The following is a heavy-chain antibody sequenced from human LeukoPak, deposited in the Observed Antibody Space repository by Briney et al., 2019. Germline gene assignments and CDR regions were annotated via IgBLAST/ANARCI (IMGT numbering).Heavy chain of an antibody. D-gene: IGHD3-22*01. CDR3: ARGAYYYDSSGLYYYYYYMDV. CDR2: IYTSGST. J-gene: IGHJ6*03. CDR1: GGSISSGSYY. Sequence: SETLSLTCTVSGGSISSGSYYWSWIRQPAGKGLEWIGRIYTSGSTNYNPSLKSRVTISVDTSKNQFSLKLSSVTAADTAVYYCARGAYYYDSSGLYYYYYYMDVWGKGTTVTISS. V-gene: IGHV4-61*02.